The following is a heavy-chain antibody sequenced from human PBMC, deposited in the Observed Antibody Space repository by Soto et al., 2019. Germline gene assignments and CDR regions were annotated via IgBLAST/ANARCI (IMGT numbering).Heavy chain of an antibody. J-gene: IGHJ6*02. CDR3: ARDRLMATAGTARHYFGLDV. Sequence: LSLTCTVSGGSIRSGGYYWSWVRQNPRRGLEWIGNIYYSGNTYYNPSLKSRLTISVDTSKNQFSLNLSSVTAADTAVYYCARDRLMATAGTARHYFGLDVWGQGTTVTVSS. V-gene: IGHV4-31*03. CDR1: GGSIRSGGYY. CDR2: IYYSGNT. D-gene: IGHD5-18*01.